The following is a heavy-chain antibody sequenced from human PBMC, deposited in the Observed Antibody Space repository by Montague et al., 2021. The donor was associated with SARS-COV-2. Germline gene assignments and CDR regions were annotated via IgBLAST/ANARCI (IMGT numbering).Heavy chain of an antibody. J-gene: IGHJ4*02. CDR2: IYYSGTT. CDR1: GGSISSSSHY. D-gene: IGHD2/OR15-2a*01. Sequence: SKTLSLTCSVSGGSISSSSHYWAWIRQPPGRRLEWIGTIYYSGTTLYHPSLKSRITMSVDTSDNQFSLQLNSVSATDTAIYYCARAQMAVTEYYPDYWGQGILVTVSS. V-gene: IGHV4-39*01. CDR3: ARAQMAVTEYYPDY.